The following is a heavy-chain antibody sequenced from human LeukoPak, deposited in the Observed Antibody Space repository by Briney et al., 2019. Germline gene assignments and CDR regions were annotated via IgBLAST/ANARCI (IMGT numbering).Heavy chain of an antibody. Sequence: PGGSLRLSCATSGFTFGDFSLSCVCQAPGQGLEWVSYISSSSFTIYYADSVKGRFTISRDNAKKSLYLQMNSLRDEDTAVYYCARRGYCDSSGYSLHYWGQGTLVTVSS. D-gene: IGHD3-22*01. CDR1: GFTFGDFS. J-gene: IGHJ4*02. CDR2: ISSSSFTI. CDR3: ARRGYCDSSGYSLHY. V-gene: IGHV3-48*02.